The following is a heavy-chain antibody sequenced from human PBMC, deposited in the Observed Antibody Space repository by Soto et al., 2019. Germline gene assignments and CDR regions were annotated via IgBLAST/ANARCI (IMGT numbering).Heavy chain of an antibody. CDR2: IDPSDSYT. CDR3: ARHPTTVTTYYYCMDV. Sequence: LGESLKISCKGSGYSFTSYWISWVRQMPGKGLEWMGRIDPSDSYTNYSPSFQGHVTISADKSISTAYLQWSSLKASDTAMYYCARHPTTVTTYYYCMDVWGQGTTVTVSS. D-gene: IGHD4-4*01. J-gene: IGHJ6*02. CDR1: GYSFTSYW. V-gene: IGHV5-10-1*01.